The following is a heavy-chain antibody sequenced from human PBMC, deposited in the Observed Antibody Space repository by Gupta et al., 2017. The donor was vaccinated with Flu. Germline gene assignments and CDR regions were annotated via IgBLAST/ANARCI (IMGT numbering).Heavy chain of an antibody. J-gene: IGHJ4*01. Sequence: QVQLVESGGGVVNPGASLRLSCEVSVLTFSHSYMACIRQAPGKGLEWISYISSVSTFRNYADSVKGRFAISRDNAENTLYLQMDSLRAEDTATYYCATVTGGRPELYHFDNWGQGTLVTVSS. CDR3: ATVTGGRPELYHFDN. CDR1: VLTFSHSY. V-gene: IGHV3-11*05. D-gene: IGHD3-3*01. CDR2: ISSVSTFR.